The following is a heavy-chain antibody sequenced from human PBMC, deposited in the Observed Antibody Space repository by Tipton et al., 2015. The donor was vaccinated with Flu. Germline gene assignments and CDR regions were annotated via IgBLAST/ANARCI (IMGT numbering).Heavy chain of an antibody. CDR2: ISFDGSNK. CDR3: ARGGGYDSSGYPSYYYGVDV. D-gene: IGHD3-22*01. J-gene: IGHJ6*02. V-gene: IGHV3-30-3*01. CDR1: GLTFRCYA. Sequence: QVQLVQSGGGVVQPGRSLRLSCAAPGLTFRCYAMHWVLHAPGKGLEWVAVISFDGSNKYYADSVKGRFTITRDNSKNTLYLQMNSLRAEDTAVYYCARGGGYDSSGYPSYYYGVDVWGQGTTVAVSS.